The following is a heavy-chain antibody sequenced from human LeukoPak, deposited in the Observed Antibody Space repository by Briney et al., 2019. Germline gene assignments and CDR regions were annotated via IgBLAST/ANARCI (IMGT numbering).Heavy chain of an antibody. Sequence: SETLSLTCTVAGGSISSYYWNWIRQSPEKRLEWIDYIYYTGSTNYNPSLKSRVTISVDTSKNQFSLKLSSVTAADTAVYYCARVGFGSSWSYYYYYMDVWGKGTTVTVSS. J-gene: IGHJ6*03. CDR1: GGSISSYY. V-gene: IGHV4-59*01. CDR3: ARVGFGSSWSYYYYYMDV. CDR2: IYYTGST. D-gene: IGHD6-13*01.